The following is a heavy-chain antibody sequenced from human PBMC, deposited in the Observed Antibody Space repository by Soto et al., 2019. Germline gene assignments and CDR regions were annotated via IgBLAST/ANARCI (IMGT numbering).Heavy chain of an antibody. V-gene: IGHV4-59*01. CDR1: GGSISSYY. J-gene: IGHJ5*02. CDR3: ARDNGSGWPGAYNWFDP. D-gene: IGHD6-19*01. CDR2: IYYSGST. Sequence: SETLSLTCTVSGGSISSYYWSWIRQPPGKGLEWIGYIYYSGSTNYNPSLKSRVTISVDTSKNQFSLKLSSVTAADTAVYYCARDNGSGWPGAYNWFDPWGQGTLVTVSS.